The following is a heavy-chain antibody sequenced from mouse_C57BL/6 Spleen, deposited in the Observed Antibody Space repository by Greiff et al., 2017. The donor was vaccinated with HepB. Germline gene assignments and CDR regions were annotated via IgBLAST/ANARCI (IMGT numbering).Heavy chain of an antibody. J-gene: IGHJ4*01. CDR3: VSHYDYDRGYAMDY. CDR2: IRSKSNNYAT. D-gene: IGHD2-4*01. CDR1: GFSFNTYA. V-gene: IGHV10-1*01. Sequence: EVQGVESGGGLVQPKGSLKLSCAASGFSFNTYAMNWVRQAPGKGLEWVARIRSKSNNYATYYADSVKDRFTISRDDSESMLYLQMNNLKTEDTAMYYCVSHYDYDRGYAMDYWGQGTSVTVSS.